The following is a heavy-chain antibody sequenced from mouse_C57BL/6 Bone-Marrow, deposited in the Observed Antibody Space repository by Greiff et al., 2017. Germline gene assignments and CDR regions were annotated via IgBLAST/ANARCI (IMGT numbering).Heavy chain of an antibody. Sequence: DVMLVESGGGLVKPGGSLKLSCAASGFTFSDYGMHWVRQAPEKGLEWVAYISSGSSTIYYADTVKGRFTISRDNAKNTLFLQMTSLRSEDTAMYYCAKPTVENYFDYWGQGTTLTVSS. J-gene: IGHJ2*01. D-gene: IGHD1-1*01. CDR2: ISSGSSTI. CDR3: AKPTVENYFDY. CDR1: GFTFSDYG. V-gene: IGHV5-17*01.